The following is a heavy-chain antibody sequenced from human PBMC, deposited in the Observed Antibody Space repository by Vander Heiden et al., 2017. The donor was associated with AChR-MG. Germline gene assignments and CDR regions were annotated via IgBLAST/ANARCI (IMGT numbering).Heavy chain of an antibody. CDR3: ARGDVVVPAAILNYYYGMDV. V-gene: IGHV1-18*01. D-gene: IGHD2-2*02. CDR2: ISAYNGNT. Sequence: QVQLVQSGAEVQKPGASVKVSCKASGYTFTSYGISWVRQAPGQGLEWMGWISAYNGNTNYAQKLQGRVTMTTDTSTSTAYMELRSLRSDDTAVYYCARGDVVVPAAILNYYYGMDVWGQGTTVTVSS. J-gene: IGHJ6*02. CDR1: GYTFTSYG.